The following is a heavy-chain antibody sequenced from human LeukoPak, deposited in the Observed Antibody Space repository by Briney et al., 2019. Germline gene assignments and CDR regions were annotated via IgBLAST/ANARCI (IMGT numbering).Heavy chain of an antibody. CDR1: GGSFSGYY. CDR2: INHSGST. V-gene: IGHV4-34*01. CDR3: ARRVGATTRYNWFDP. Sequence: PSETLSLTCAVYGGSFSGYYWSWIRQPPVKGLEWIGEINHSGSTNYNPSLKSRVTISVDTSKNQFSLKLSSVTAADTAVYYCARRVGATTRYNWFDPWGQGTLVTVSS. D-gene: IGHD1-26*01. J-gene: IGHJ5*02.